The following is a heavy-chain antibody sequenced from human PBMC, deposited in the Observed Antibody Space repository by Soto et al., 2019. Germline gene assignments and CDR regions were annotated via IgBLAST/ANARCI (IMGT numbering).Heavy chain of an antibody. CDR1: GFTFSDYY. CDR2: ISSSVRTI. CDR3: AKHDRSGYPPGTFDY. J-gene: IGHJ4*02. V-gene: IGHV3-11*01. D-gene: IGHD3-22*01. Sequence: GGSLRLSCAASGFTFSDYYMSWIRQAPGKGLEWLSYISSSVRTIDYADSVKGRFTISRDNAKNSLYLQMNSLRAEDTAVYYCAKHDRSGYPPGTFDYWGQGTLVT.